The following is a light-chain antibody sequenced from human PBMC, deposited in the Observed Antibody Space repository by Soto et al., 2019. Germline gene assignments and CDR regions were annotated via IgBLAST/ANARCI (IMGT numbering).Light chain of an antibody. J-gene: IGKJ4*01. CDR3: QKYGSSPPNT. CDR2: GAS. V-gene: IGKV3-20*01. CDR1: QTIRSS. Sequence: EVVMTQSPATLSLSLGERATLSCRASQTIRSSLAWYQQKPGQAPRLLIYGASSRATGIPDRFSGSGSGTDFTLTISRLEPEDFAVYYCQKYGSSPPNTVGGGTKVDI.